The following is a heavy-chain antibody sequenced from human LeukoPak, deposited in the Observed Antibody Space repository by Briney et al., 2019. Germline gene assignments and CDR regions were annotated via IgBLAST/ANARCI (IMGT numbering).Heavy chain of an antibody. D-gene: IGHD3-22*01. Sequence: SETLSLTCAVYGGSFSGYYWSWIRQPPGKGLEWIGEINHSGSTNYNPSLKSRVTISVDTSKNQFSLKLSSVTAADTAVYYCAGSTMIVKGPDYWGQGTLVTVSS. V-gene: IGHV4-34*01. J-gene: IGHJ4*02. CDR1: GGSFSGYY. CDR2: INHSGST. CDR3: AGSTMIVKGPDY.